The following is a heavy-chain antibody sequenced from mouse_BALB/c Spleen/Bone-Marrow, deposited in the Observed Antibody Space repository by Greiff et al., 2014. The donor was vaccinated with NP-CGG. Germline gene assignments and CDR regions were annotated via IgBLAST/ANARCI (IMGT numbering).Heavy chain of an antibody. V-gene: IGHV14-3*02. CDR3: ANYYYGSHFDY. Sequence: EVQLVESGAALVKPGASVKLSCTASGFNIKDTYMHWVKQRPEQGLEWIGRIDPANGNTKYDPKFQGKATITADTSSNTVYLQLSSLTSEDTAVYYCANYYYGSHFDYWGQGTTLTVSS. J-gene: IGHJ2*01. CDR1: GFNIKDTY. D-gene: IGHD1-1*01. CDR2: IDPANGNT.